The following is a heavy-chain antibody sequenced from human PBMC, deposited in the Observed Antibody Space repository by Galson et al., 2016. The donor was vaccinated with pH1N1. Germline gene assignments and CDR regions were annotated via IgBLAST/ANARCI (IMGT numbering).Heavy chain of an antibody. CDR2: ITSTGRYI. CDR1: GFTFSSFT. V-gene: IGHV3-21*01. Sequence: SLRLSCAASGFTFSSFTMNWVRQFPGKGLEWVSSITSTGRYIYYADSLKGRFTISRDNAKGSLYLQMNSLRAEDTAVYFCARERPTTNIYDAFDIWGQGTVVTVSS. D-gene: IGHD2-8*01. CDR3: ARERPTTNIYDAFDI. J-gene: IGHJ3*02.